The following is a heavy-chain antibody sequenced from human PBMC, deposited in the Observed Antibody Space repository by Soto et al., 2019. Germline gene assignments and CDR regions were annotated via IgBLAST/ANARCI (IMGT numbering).Heavy chain of an antibody. CDR1: GGTTSSYT. D-gene: IGHD1-1*01. V-gene: IGHV1-69*02. CDR3: ALRTGNWNPLPD. Sequence: QVQLVQPGAEVEKPGSSVKVSCKASGGTTSSYTISWVRQSPGQGLEWMGNIVPMINKVDYAQKCQGRVTITADKSTRTVYMELSSLKSEDTAVYFCALRTGNWNPLPDLVQGTLVTFSS. J-gene: IGHJ4*02. CDR2: IVPMINKV.